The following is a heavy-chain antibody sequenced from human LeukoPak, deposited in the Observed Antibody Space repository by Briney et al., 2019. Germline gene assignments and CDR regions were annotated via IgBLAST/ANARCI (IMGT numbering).Heavy chain of an antibody. CDR1: GLSVTSNH. J-gene: IGHJ3*02. V-gene: IGHV3-66*01. D-gene: IGHD3-10*01. CDR2: IYSDGRT. Sequence: HTGGSLRLSCAASGLSVTSNHMSWVRQAPGKGLEWVSIIYSDGRTFYSDSVKGRVTISRDSSKNTLYLQMNSLGAEDTAVYYCARERGDTFDIWGQGTMVTVSS. CDR3: ARERGDTFDI.